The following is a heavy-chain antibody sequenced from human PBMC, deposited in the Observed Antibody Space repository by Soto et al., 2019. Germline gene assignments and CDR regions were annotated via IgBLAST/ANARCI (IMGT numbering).Heavy chain of an antibody. D-gene: IGHD3-22*01. V-gene: IGHV3-7*04. J-gene: IGHJ3*02. Sequence: GGSLILSCTPSAFTFNTYWMSSLRQAPGKGLEWVANIKPDGSEKWYVDSVKGRFTISRDNAKNSLYLQMNSLRAEDTAVYFCARGDYYDTSGPFSDAFDIWGRGSMVTV. CDR3: ARGDYYDTSGPFSDAFDI. CDR1: AFTFNTYW. CDR2: IKPDGSEK.